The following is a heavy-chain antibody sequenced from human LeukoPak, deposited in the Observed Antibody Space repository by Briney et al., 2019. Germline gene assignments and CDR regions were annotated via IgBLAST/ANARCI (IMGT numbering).Heavy chain of an antibody. J-gene: IGHJ5*02. CDR2: INTDGSST. V-gene: IGHV3-74*01. Sequence: GGSLRLSCAASGFTFSNYWMHWVGQAPGKGLVWVSRINTDGSSTDYADSVKGRFTISKANAKNTLYLQMNSLRAEDTAVYYGAIDLDGYRSGNGACGQGNLVTVSS. CDR3: AIDLDGYRSGNGA. CDR1: GFTFSNYW. D-gene: IGHD5-12*01.